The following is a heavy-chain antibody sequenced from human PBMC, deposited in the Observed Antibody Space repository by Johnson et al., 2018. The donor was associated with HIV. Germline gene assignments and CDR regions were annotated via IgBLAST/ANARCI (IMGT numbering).Heavy chain of an antibody. CDR1: GFTFSSYG. CDR2: IRYDGSDK. Sequence: QVQLVESGGGVVQTGGSLRLSCAASGFTFSSYGIHWVRQAPGKGLEWVAFIRYDGSDKYYADSVKGRFTISRDNSKNTLYLQMNSLRAEDTAMYYCAKGGSSGWYLEIWGQGTMVTVSS. D-gene: IGHD6-13*01. V-gene: IGHV3-30*02. CDR3: AKGGSSGWYLEI. J-gene: IGHJ3*02.